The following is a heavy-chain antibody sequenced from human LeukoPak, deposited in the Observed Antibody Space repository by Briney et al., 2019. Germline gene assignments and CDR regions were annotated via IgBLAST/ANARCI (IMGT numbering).Heavy chain of an antibody. J-gene: IGHJ4*02. CDR1: GFTFSNYS. D-gene: IGHD5-24*01. V-gene: IGHV3-21*01. CDR2: ISKGSGYI. Sequence: GGSLRLSCVGSGFTFSNYSLNWVRQAPGTGLEWLSSISKGSGYIYQTDSVKGRFTISRDNDRNSLFLEMKRLRVEDTAVYYCVRDMSRESIFDYWGQGTLVTVSS. CDR3: VRDMSRESIFDY.